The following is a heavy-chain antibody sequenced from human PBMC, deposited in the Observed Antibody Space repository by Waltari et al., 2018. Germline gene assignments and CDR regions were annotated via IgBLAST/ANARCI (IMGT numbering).Heavy chain of an antibody. CDR3: ARGTSSAKESALRF. J-gene: IGHJ3*01. Sequence: QLQLPESGPGLVKPSATLSLTCNVSGGSMNPYYWTWMRQTPGKGLEWIGCILYSGTTKYNPSLKSRVTISVDTSKNQFSLQVTSVTAADTAVYYCARGTSSAKESALRFWGQGTLVTVSS. CDR1: GGSMNPYY. V-gene: IGHV4-59*01. CDR2: ILYSGTT. D-gene: IGHD2-2*01.